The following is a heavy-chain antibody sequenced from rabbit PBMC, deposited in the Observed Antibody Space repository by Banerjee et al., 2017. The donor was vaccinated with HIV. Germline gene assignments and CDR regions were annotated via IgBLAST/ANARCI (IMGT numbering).Heavy chain of an antibody. CDR2: IVAGSSGIT. CDR1: GFSFSSGYD. J-gene: IGHJ4*01. V-gene: IGHV1S45*01. Sequence: QEQLVESGGGLVQPGGSLKLSCTASGFSFSSGYDMCWVRQAPGKGLEWIGCIVAGSSGITDYASWAKGRFTISKTSSTTVTLQVTSLTAADTATYFCARDFNLWGPGTLVTVS. CDR3: ARDFNL.